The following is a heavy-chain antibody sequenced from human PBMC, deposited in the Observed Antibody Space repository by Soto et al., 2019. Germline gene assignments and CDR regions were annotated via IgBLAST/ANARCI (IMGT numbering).Heavy chain of an antibody. V-gene: IGHV5-10-1*01. D-gene: IGHD2-2*01. J-gene: IGHJ3*02. CDR1: GYSFTSYW. CDR3: AKGYCSSTSCSTGAFDI. CDR2: IDPSDSYT. Sequence: GESLKISCKGSGYSFTSYWISWVRQMPGKGLEWMGRIDPSDSYTNYSPSFQGHVTISADKSISTAYLQWSSLKASDTAMYYCAKGYCSSTSCSTGAFDIWGQGTMVTVSS.